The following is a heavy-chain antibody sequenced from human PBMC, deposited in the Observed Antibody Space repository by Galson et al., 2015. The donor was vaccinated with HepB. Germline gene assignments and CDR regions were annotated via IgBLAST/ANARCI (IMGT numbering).Heavy chain of an antibody. Sequence: SLRLSCAASGFTFSSYSMNWVRQAPGKGLEWVSSISSSGSYIYYADSMKGRFTLSRDNAKNSLYLEMNSLRAEDTAVYFCARDALDATVVMYYYYYGMDVWGQGTTVTVSS. CDR1: GFTFSSYS. CDR2: ISSSGSYI. CDR3: ARDALDATVVMYYYYYGMDV. V-gene: IGHV3-21*01. J-gene: IGHJ6*02. D-gene: IGHD3-22*01.